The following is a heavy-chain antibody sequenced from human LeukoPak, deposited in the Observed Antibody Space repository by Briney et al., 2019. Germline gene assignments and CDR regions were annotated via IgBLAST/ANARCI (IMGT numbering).Heavy chain of an antibody. J-gene: IGHJ4*02. CDR2: ISAYNGNT. CDR1: DYTFTSYG. CDR3: ASSTVWEPYFDY. V-gene: IGHV1-18*01. D-gene: IGHD1-26*01. Sequence: ASVKVSCKASDYTFTSYGISWVRQAPGQGLEWMGWISAYNGNTNYAQKLQGRVTMTTDTSTSTAYMELRSLRSDDTAVYYCASSTVWEPYFDYWGRGTLVTVSS.